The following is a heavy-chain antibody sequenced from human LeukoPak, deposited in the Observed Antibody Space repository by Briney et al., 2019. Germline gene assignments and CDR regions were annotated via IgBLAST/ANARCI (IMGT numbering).Heavy chain of an antibody. CDR1: GGSISSSSYY. V-gene: IGHV4-39*01. D-gene: IGHD3-10*01. CDR3: AREGFGEFTWFDP. CDR2: IYYSGST. J-gene: IGHJ5*02. Sequence: KPSETLSLTCTVSGGSISSSSYYWGWIRQPPGKGLEWIGSIYYSGSTYYNPSLKSRVTISVDTSKNQFSLKLSSVTAADTAVYYCAREGFGEFTWFDPWGQGTLVTVSS.